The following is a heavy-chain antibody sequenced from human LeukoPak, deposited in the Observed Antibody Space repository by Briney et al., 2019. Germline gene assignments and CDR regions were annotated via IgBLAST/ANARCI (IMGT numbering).Heavy chain of an antibody. Sequence: SETLSLTCAVYGGSFSGYYWSWIRQPPGKGLEWIGEINHSGSTNYNPSLKSRVTILVDTSKNQFSLKLSSVTAADTAVYYCARVPVGGYSYGFRWFDPWGQGTLVTVSS. CDR3: ARVPVGGYSYGFRWFDP. CDR2: INHSGST. V-gene: IGHV4-34*01. D-gene: IGHD5-18*01. J-gene: IGHJ5*02. CDR1: GGSFSGYY.